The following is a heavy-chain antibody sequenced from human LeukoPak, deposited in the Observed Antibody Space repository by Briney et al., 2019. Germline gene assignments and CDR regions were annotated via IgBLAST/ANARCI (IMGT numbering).Heavy chain of an antibody. Sequence: SVNVSCKASRGTYSHYAINWVRQAAGQGVEWMGRIIPILGIANYAQKFQGRVTITADKSTRTAYMELSSLRSEDTAVYYCARGVGATYYFDYWGQGTLVTVSS. J-gene: IGHJ4*02. CDR3: ARGVGATYYFDY. V-gene: IGHV1-69*04. CDR2: IIPILGIA. D-gene: IGHD1-26*01. CDR1: RGTYSHYA.